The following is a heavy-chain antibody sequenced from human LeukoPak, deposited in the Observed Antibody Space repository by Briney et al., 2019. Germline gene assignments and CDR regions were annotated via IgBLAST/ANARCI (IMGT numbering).Heavy chain of an antibody. CDR1: GGSISSGSYY. CDR2: IYTSGST. V-gene: IGHV4-61*02. D-gene: IGHD6-19*01. J-gene: IGHJ4*02. CDR3: ARSSSGWYEDY. Sequence: SETLSLTCTVSGGSISSGSYYWSWIRQPAGNGLEWIGRIYTSGSTNYNPSLKSRVTISVDTSKNQFSLKLSSVTAADTAVYYCARSSSGWYEDYWGQGTLVTVSS.